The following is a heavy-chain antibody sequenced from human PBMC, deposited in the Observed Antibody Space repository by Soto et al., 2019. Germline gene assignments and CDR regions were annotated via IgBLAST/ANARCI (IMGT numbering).Heavy chain of an antibody. V-gene: IGHV1-2*02. CDR3: ARGGGVGVAGSAAFDM. CDR2: INPATGAA. J-gene: IGHJ3*02. D-gene: IGHD3-3*01. CDR1: GYPVTAYY. Sequence: QLHLVQSGAVVKKPGASVTVSCSASGYPVTAYYMHWVRQAPGRGLEWMGGINPATGAAKYTQTFQGRVTMTRDTSTSTVFMGLGGLTSEDTAVFYCARGGGVGVAGSAAFDMWGQGTLVTVSS.